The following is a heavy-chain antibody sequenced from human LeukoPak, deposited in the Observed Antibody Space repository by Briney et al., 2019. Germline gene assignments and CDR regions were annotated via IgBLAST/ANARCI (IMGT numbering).Heavy chain of an antibody. Sequence: TLXXXCTVSGGSISSGSYYWSWIRQPAGKGLEWIGRIYTSGSTNYNPSLKSRVTISVDTSKNQFSLKLSSVTAADTAVYYXXSLVXXXDYWGQGTXVTVSS. CDR3: XSLVXXXDY. CDR2: IYTSGST. J-gene: IGHJ4*02. CDR1: GGSISSGSYY. V-gene: IGHV4-61*02.